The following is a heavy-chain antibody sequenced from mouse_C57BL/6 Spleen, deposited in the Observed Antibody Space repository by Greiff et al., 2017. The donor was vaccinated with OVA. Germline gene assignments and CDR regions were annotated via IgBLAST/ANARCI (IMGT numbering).Heavy chain of an antibody. CDR1: GFTFSDFY. V-gene: IGHV7-1*01. D-gene: IGHD1-1*01. CDR2: SRNKANDYTT. Sequence: EVKVVESGGGLVQSGRSLRLSCATSGFTFSDFYMEWVRQAPGKGLEWIAASRNKANDYTTEYSASVKGRFIVSRDTSQSILYLQMNALRAEDTAIYYCARDAGYYGAYAMDYWGQGTSVTVSS. CDR3: ARDAGYYGAYAMDY. J-gene: IGHJ4*01.